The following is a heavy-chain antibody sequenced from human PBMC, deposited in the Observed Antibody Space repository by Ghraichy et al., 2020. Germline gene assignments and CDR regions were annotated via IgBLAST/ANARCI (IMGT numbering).Heavy chain of an antibody. J-gene: IGHJ4*02. CDR1: GFTFSSYG. CDR2: IWYDGSNK. V-gene: IGHV3-33*01. Sequence: GESLNISCAASGFTFSSYGMHWVRQAPGKGLEWVAVIWYDGSNKYYADSVKGRFTISRDNSKNTLYLQMNSLRAEDTAVYYCVRETLRYFDSWGQGTLVTVSS. D-gene: IGHD5-12*01. CDR3: VRETLRYFDS.